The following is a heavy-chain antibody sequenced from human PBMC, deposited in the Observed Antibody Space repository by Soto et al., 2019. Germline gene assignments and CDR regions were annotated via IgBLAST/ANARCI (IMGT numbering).Heavy chain of an antibody. CDR3: AKGKYSSSSGSFYYYYMDV. V-gene: IGHV3-9*01. CDR2: ISWNSGSI. CDR1: GFTFDDYA. Sequence: VQLVESGGGLVQPGRSLRLSCAASGFTFDDYAMHWVRQAPGKGLEWVSGISWNSGSIGYADSVKGRFTISRDNAKNSLYLQMNSLRAEDTALYYCAKGKYSSSSGSFYYYYMDVWGKGTTVTVSS. J-gene: IGHJ6*03. D-gene: IGHD6-6*01.